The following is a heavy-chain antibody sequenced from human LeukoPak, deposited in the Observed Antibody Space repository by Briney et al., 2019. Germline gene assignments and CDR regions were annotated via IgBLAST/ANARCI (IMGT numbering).Heavy chain of an antibody. Sequence: AGRSLRLSCAASGFTVSTNYMSWVRQAPGKGLEWIAIIYSGESTYYADSVEGRFIVSRDTSKNILYLQMNSLRVDDTAVYSCARVGDHYHWYFDLWGRGSLVTVSS. CDR3: ARVGDHYHWYFDL. V-gene: IGHV3-53*01. CDR2: IYSGEST. CDR1: GFTVSTNY. J-gene: IGHJ2*01. D-gene: IGHD3-10*01.